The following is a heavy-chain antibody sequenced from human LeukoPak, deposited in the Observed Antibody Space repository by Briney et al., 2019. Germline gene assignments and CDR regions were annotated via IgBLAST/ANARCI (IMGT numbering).Heavy chain of an antibody. V-gene: IGHV4-61*02. CDR2: IYTSGST. CDR1: GGSISSGSYY. D-gene: IGHD1-26*01. J-gene: IGHJ4*02. CDR3: ARDGGAAYDY. Sequence: ASETLSLTCTVSGGSISSGSYYWSWIRQPAGKGLEWIGRIYTSGSTNYNPSLKSRVTISVDTSKNQFSLKLSFVTAADTAVYYCARDGGAAYDYWGQGTLVTVSS.